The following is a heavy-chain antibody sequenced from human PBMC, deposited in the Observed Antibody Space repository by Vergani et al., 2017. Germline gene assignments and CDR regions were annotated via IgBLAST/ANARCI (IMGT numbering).Heavy chain of an antibody. CDR3: VRDPDFSTFDS. V-gene: IGHV3-48*01. CDR2: IGVSDNSI. D-gene: IGHD6-13*01. CDR1: GFTFSAYS. Sequence: DVRLVESGGGVVQPGGSLRSPCAASGFTFSAYSMNWVRQTPGKGLEWISYIGVSDNSIYYADSVMGRFAISRDNARNLLFLQMNNLRADDSALYFCVRDPDFSTFDSWGQGTLVTVS. J-gene: IGHJ4*02.